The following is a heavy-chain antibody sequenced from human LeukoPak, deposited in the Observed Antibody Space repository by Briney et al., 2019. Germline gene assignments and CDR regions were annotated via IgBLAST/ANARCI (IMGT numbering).Heavy chain of an antibody. D-gene: IGHD2-21*01. CDR3: AGVVVIFMYYYYMDV. CDR1: GGSISSSSYY. CDR2: IYYSGST. Sequence: PSETLSLTCTVSGGSISSSSYYWGWIRQPPGKGLEWIGSIYYSGSTYYNPSLKSRVTISVDTSKNQFSLKLSSVTAADTVVYYCAGVVVIFMYYYYMDVWGKGTTVTVSS. J-gene: IGHJ6*03. V-gene: IGHV4-39*01.